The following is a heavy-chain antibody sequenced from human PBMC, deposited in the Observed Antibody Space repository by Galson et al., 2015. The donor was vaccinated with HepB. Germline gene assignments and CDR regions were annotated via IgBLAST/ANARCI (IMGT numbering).Heavy chain of an antibody. J-gene: IGHJ4*02. Sequence: SVKVSCKGSGYTFTRHAMHWVRQAPGQRLEWMGWIIAGNGETKYSQNFQGRVTITRDTSASTVYMELSSLRSEDTAVYYCTRDGERTLPIDYWGQGTLVTVSS. D-gene: IGHD3-10*01. CDR3: TRDGERTLPIDY. CDR1: GYTFTRHA. V-gene: IGHV1-3*01. CDR2: IIAGNGET.